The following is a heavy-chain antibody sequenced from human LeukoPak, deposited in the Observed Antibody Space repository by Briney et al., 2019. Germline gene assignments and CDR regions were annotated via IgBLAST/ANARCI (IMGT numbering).Heavy chain of an antibody. CDR1: AGSISPDY. D-gene: IGHD2-2*01. J-gene: IGHJ5*02. Sequence: SETLSLTCTVSAGSISPDYWSWIRQPPGKGLQWIGYIHYSGRTDYNPSLQSRVTMSVDTSKNQFSLNLFSVTAADTAVYYCARSPNYCSSTSCYGWFDPWGQGTLVTVSS. CDR3: ARSPNYCSSTSCYGWFDP. CDR2: IHYSGRT. V-gene: IGHV4-59*08.